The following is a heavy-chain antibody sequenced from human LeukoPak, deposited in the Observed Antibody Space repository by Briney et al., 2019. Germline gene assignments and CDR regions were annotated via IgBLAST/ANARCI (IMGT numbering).Heavy chain of an antibody. Sequence: GGSLRLSCAASGFTFSNAWMSWVRQAPGKGLEWVGRIKSKTDGGTTDYAAPVKGRCTISRDDSKNTVYLQMNSLRAEDTAVYYCAKGYDYFDYWGQGTLVTVSS. CDR3: AKGYDYFDY. D-gene: IGHD5-12*01. CDR1: GFTFSNAW. V-gene: IGHV3-15*01. CDR2: IKSKTDGGTT. J-gene: IGHJ4*02.